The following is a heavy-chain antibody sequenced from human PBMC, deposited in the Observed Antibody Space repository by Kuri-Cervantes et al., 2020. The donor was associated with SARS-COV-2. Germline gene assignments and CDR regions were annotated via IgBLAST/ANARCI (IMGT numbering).Heavy chain of an antibody. D-gene: IGHD3-9*01. CDR2: IRNKANNYAT. Sequence: GGSLRLSCGASGFTFSASAIYWVRQASGKGLEWIGRIRNKANNYATTYVASVKGRFTISGDDSKNTAYLQMNSLKTEDTAVYYCGSSVLRFFDQYGDYWGRGTLVTVSS. J-gene: IGHJ4*02. CDR1: GFTFSASA. CDR3: GSSVLRFFDQYGDY. V-gene: IGHV3-73*01.